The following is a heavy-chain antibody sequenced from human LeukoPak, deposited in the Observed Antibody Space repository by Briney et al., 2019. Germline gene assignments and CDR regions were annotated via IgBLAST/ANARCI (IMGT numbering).Heavy chain of an antibody. D-gene: IGHD5-18*01. V-gene: IGHV3-21*01. CDR2: ISSSSSYI. CDR3: AREDTAMVNYYGMDV. Sequence: GGSLRLSCAASGFPFSSDSMNWGRQAPGKGLEWVSSISSSSSYIYYADSVKGRFTISRDNAKNSLYLQMNSLRAEDTAVYYCAREDTAMVNYYGMDVWGQGTTVTVSS. J-gene: IGHJ6*02. CDR1: GFPFSSDS.